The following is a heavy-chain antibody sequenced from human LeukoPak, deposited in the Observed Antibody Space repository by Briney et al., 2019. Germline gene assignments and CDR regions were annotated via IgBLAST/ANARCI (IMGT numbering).Heavy chain of an antibody. J-gene: IGHJ4*02. V-gene: IGHV3-23*01. Sequence: PGGSLRLSCAASGFTFSSYAMSWVRQAPGKGLEWVSAISGSGGSTYYADSVKGRSTISRDNSKNTLYLQMNSLRAEDTAVYYCAKDWDSSGYPYFDYWGQGTLVTVSS. CDR3: AKDWDSSGYPYFDY. CDR1: GFTFSSYA. D-gene: IGHD3-22*01. CDR2: ISGSGGST.